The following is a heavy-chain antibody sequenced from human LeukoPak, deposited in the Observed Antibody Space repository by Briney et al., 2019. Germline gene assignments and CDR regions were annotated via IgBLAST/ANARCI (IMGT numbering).Heavy chain of an antibody. D-gene: IGHD3-22*01. Sequence: ASVKVSCKASEGTFSSYAISWVRQAPGQGLEWMGGIIPIFGTANYAQKFQGRVTITADESTSTAYMELSSLRSEDTAVYYCAREDYYDSSGYYAYWGQGTLVTVSS. J-gene: IGHJ4*02. CDR1: EGTFSSYA. CDR2: IIPIFGTA. V-gene: IGHV1-69*13. CDR3: AREDYYDSSGYYAY.